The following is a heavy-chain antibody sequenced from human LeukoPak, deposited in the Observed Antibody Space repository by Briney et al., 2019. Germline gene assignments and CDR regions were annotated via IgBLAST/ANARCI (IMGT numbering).Heavy chain of an antibody. V-gene: IGHV5-51*01. J-gene: IGHJ3*01. CDR3: GMSGDRVPLQDDVSDV. CDR2: IYPGDSGP. Sequence: PGESLKISCKVSGYSFTSYCIGWVRQMPGKGLEWMGIIYPGDSGPTYSPSFQGQVSISVDKSISTAYLQWSSLQASDTAMYYCGMSGDRVPLQDDVSDVWGQGTMVTVST. CDR1: GYSFTSYC. D-gene: IGHD1-26*01.